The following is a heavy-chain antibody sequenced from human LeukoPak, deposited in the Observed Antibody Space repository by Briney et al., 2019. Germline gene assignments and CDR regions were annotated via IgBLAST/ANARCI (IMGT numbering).Heavy chain of an antibody. CDR2: IYHSGTT. J-gene: IGHJ5*02. D-gene: IGHD1-26*01. Sequence: PSQTLSLTCTVSGGSIYGGGYYWSWIRQPPGKGLEWIGYIYHSGTTYYNPSLKSRVTISIDRSTNQFSLKLSSVTAADTAVYYCARARDTTSGSNWFDPWGQGTLVTVSS. CDR1: GGSIYGGGYY. CDR3: ARARDTTSGSNWFDP. V-gene: IGHV4-30-2*01.